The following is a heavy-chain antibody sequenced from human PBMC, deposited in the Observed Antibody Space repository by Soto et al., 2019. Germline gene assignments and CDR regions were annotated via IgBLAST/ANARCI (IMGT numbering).Heavy chain of an antibody. CDR2: IGTAGDT. V-gene: IGHV3-13*01. D-gene: IGHD3-22*01. Sequence: PGGSLRLSCAASGFTFSSYDFHWVRQATGKGLEWVSGIGTAGDTYYAGSVKGRFIMSRENAKNSLYLQMNSLRAGDTAVYYCARASSSGYYYIDYWGQGTLVTVSS. CDR1: GFTFSSYD. J-gene: IGHJ4*02. CDR3: ARASSSGYYYIDY.